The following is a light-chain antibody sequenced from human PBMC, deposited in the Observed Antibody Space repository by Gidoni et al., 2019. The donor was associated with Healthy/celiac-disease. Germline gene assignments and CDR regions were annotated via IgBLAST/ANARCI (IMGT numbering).Light chain of an antibody. CDR2: GAS. J-gene: IGKJ2*01. CDR3: QQYNNWPPYT. CDR1: QSVSSN. V-gene: IGKV3-15*01. Sequence: EIVFTQFPATLSGSPGERATLSCRASQSVSSNLAWYQQKPGQAPRLLIYGASTRATGIPARFSGSGSGTEFTLTISSLQSEDFAVYYCQQYNNWPPYTFGQGTKLEIK.